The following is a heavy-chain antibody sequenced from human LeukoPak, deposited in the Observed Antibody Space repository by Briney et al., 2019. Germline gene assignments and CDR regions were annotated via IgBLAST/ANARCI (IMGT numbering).Heavy chain of an antibody. D-gene: IGHD2-2*01. V-gene: IGHV3-7*01. CDR3: ARALDSSSSRYQAFEE. CDR1: GFPFSNYW. Sequence: GGSLRLSCVASGFPFSNYWMSWVRQAPGKGLEWVANIKQDESEKYYVDSVKGRFTISRDNAKSSLYLQMNSLRAEDTAVYYCARALDSSSSRYQAFEEWGQGTLVTVSS. J-gene: IGHJ4*02. CDR2: IKQDESEK.